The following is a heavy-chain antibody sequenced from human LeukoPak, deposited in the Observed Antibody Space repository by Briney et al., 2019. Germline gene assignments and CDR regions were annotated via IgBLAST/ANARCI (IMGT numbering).Heavy chain of an antibody. CDR3: ARDLSLGRHDDGEPLDY. J-gene: IGHJ4*02. V-gene: IGHV1-18*01. Sequence: ASVKVSCKTSGYTFTNHGISWVRQAPGQGLEWMGWISGYNANTNYVQKFRGRVTMTTDTSTSTAYMELRSLSSDDTALYYCARDLSLGRHDDGEPLDYWGQGTLVTVSS. CDR1: GYTFTNHG. D-gene: IGHD4-17*01. CDR2: ISGYNANT.